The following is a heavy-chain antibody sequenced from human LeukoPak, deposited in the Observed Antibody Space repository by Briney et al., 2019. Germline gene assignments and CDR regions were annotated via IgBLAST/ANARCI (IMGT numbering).Heavy chain of an antibody. J-gene: IGHJ4*02. CDR1: GGSFSGYY. D-gene: IGHD4-17*01. CDR2: INHSGST. V-gene: IGHV4-34*01. Sequence: PSETLSLTCAVYGGSFSGYYWSWIRQPPGKGLEWIGEINHSGSTNYNPSLKSRVTISVDTSKNQFSLKLSSVTAADTAVYYCARLGYGDYDIDYWGQGTLVTVSS. CDR3: ARLGYGDYDIDY.